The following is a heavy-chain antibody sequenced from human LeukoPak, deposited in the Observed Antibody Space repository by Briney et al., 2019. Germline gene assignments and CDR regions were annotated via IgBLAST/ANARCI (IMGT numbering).Heavy chain of an antibody. J-gene: IGHJ3*02. V-gene: IGHV4-59*01. CDR2: IYYSGST. Sequence: SETLSLTCTVSGGSISSYYWSWIRQPPGKGLEWIGYIYYSGSTNYNPSLKSRVTISVDTSKNQFSLKLSSVTAADTAVYYCARARNYYDNSGYYYEGDAFDIWGQGTMVTVSS. CDR1: GGSISSYY. D-gene: IGHD3-22*01. CDR3: ARARNYYDNSGYYYEGDAFDI.